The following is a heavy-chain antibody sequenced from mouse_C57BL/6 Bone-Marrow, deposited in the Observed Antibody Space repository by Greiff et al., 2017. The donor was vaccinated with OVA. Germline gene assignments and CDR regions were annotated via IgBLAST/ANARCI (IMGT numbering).Heavy chain of an antibody. CDR2: INPNNGGT. Sequence: VQLQQSGPELVKPGASVKIPCKASGYTFTDYNMDWVKQSHGKSLEWIGDINPNNGGTIYNQKFKGKATLTVDKSSSTAYMELRSLTSEDTAVYYCARLRFVYYAMDYWGQGTSVTVSS. CDR1: GYTFTDYN. CDR3: ARLRFVYYAMDY. J-gene: IGHJ4*01. V-gene: IGHV1-18*01.